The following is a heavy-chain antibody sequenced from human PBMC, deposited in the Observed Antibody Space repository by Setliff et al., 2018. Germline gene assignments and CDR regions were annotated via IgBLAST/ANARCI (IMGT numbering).Heavy chain of an antibody. J-gene: IGHJ3*02. CDR2: IRPYIGHT. D-gene: IGHD3-22*01. Sequence: AASVKVSCKASGYNLDDFGINWLRQAPGQGLEWMGWIRPYIGHTIYAQKFQGRVTMTTDASTSTAYMELTSLRHDDTAVYYCARVVAHTHFYDRSDYYFDGLDIWGQGAKVTVS. CDR1: GYNLDDFG. V-gene: IGHV1-18*01. CDR3: ARVVAHTHFYDRSDYYFDGLDI.